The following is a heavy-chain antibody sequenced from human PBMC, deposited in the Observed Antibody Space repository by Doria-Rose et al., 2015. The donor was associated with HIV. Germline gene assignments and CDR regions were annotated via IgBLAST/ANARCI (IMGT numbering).Heavy chain of an antibody. CDR1: GGSFRGYY. Sequence: QVQLQQWGAGLLKPSETLSLTCAVYGGSFRGYYWNWIRQPPGKGLEWIGEINHSGSPNYNPSLKSRVTMSVDTSRKQFSRKLNSGTAADTAVDYCARAGPEYYFDSWGQGTLVTVSS. J-gene: IGHJ4*02. V-gene: IGHV4-34*01. CDR2: INHSGSP. CDR3: ARAGPEYYFDS.